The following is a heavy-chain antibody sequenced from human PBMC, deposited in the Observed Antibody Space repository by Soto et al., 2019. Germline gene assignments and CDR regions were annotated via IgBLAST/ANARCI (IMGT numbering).Heavy chain of an antibody. D-gene: IGHD6-13*01. V-gene: IGHV4-31*03. CDR2: IYYSGST. CDR1: GGSISSGGYY. Sequence: SETLSLTCTVSGGSISSGGYYWSWIRQHPGKGLEWIGYIYYSGSTYYNPSLKSRVTISVDTSKNQFSLKLSSVTAADTAVYYCARVVAAAAAEYFQHWGQGTLVTVSS. CDR3: ARVVAAAAAEYFQH. J-gene: IGHJ1*01.